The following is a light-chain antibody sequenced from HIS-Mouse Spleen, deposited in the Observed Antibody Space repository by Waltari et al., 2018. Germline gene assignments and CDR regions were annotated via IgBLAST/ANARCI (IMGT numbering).Light chain of an antibody. CDR1: SSYVGSYNL. CDR3: CSYAGSSTWV. J-gene: IGLJ3*02. Sequence: QSALTQPASVSGSPGQSITISCTGTSSYVGSYNLVPWYQQHPGKAPNLMIYEGSKRPSGVSNRFSGSKSGNTASLTISGLQAEDEADYYCCSYAGSSTWVFGGGTKLTVL. CDR2: EGS. V-gene: IGLV2-23*01.